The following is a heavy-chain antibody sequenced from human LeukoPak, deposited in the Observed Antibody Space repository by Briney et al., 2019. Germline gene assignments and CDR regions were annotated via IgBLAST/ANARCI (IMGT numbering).Heavy chain of an antibody. CDR3: AREYGSGSTGGWFDP. CDR2: INPNSGGT. J-gene: IGHJ5*02. CDR1: GYTFTGYY. D-gene: IGHD3-10*01. V-gene: IGHV1-2*02. Sequence: ASVKVSCKASGYTFTGYYMHWVRQAPGQGLEWMGWINPNSGGTNYAQKFQGGVTMTRDTSISTAYMELSRLRSDDTAVYYCAREYGSGSTGGWFDPWGQGTLVTVSS.